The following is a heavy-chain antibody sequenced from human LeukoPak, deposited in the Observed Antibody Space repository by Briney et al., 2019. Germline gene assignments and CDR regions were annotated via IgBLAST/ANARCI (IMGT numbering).Heavy chain of an antibody. CDR3: ARGSNYDFWSGISDS. D-gene: IGHD3-3*01. J-gene: IGHJ4*02. CDR1: GFTFSSYA. CDR2: ISGSGGST. Sequence: TGGSLRLSCAASGFTFSSYAMSWVRQAPGKGLEWVSAISGSGGSTYYADSVKGRFTISRDNDKNSLSLHMNSLSAEDTAVYYCARGSNYDFWSGISDSWGQGTLVTVSS. V-gene: IGHV3-23*01.